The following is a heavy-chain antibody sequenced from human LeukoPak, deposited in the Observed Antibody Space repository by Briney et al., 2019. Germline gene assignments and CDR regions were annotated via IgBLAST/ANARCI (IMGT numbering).Heavy chain of an antibody. V-gene: IGHV4-30-4*08. Sequence: SETLSLTCTVSGDSISNGDYYWSWIRQHPEKGLECIGHIYYSGATYYNPSLKSRLTISVDTPKSQFSLKLSSMTAADTAMYYFARLSRRSGGYPYVFDIWGQGIKGNVSS. CDR2: IYYSGAT. CDR3: ARLSRRSGGYPYVFDI. D-gene: IGHD2-15*01. J-gene: IGHJ3*02. CDR1: GDSISNGDYY.